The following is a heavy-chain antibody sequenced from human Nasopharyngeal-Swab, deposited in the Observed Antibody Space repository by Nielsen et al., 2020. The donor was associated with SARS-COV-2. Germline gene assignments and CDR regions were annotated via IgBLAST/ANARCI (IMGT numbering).Heavy chain of an antibody. V-gene: IGHV3-23*01. CDR3: VKDLAYDEVS. CDR2: VGGSDDST. Sequence: GGSLRLSCAASGFSLSRHGMNWVRQAPGKGLEWVSSVGGSDDSTFYADSVRGRFTVSRDNSKNTLYLQMNSLRGEDTAIYYCVKDLAYDEVSWGQGTLVNVSS. D-gene: IGHD5-12*01. J-gene: IGHJ5*02. CDR1: GFSLSRHG.